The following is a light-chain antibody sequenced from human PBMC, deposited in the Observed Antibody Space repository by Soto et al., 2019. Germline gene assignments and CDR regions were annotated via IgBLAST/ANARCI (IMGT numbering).Light chain of an antibody. CDR1: QSINSY. Sequence: DIQMTQSPSSLSASVGDRVTITCRASQSINSYLNWYQQKPGKSPKLLIYAASSLQSGVPSRFSGSGSGTDFTLNISRLQPEDFATYYCQQSYSTPSTFGQGTRLEI. V-gene: IGKV1-39*01. J-gene: IGKJ5*01. CDR2: AAS. CDR3: QQSYSTPST.